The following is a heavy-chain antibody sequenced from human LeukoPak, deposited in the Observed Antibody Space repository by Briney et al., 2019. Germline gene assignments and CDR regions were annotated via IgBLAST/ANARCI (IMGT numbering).Heavy chain of an antibody. CDR3: ARDGYSSSWSYFDY. V-gene: IGHV3-53*05. CDR1: GFTVSSNY. CDR2: LYSGGYT. J-gene: IGHJ4*02. D-gene: IGHD6-13*01. Sequence: GGSLRLSCAASGFTVSSNYMSWVRQAPGKGLEWVSVLYSGGYTYYADSVKGRFTISRDNSKNTLYLQMNSLRAEDTAVYYCARDGYSSSWSYFDYWGQGTLVTVSS.